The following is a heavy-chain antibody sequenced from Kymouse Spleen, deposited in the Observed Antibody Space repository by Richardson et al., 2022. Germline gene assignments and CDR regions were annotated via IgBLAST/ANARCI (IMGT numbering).Heavy chain of an antibody. CDR3: ARGQLAGRFDP. Sequence: QVQLQQWGAGLLKPSETLSLTCAVYGGSFSGYYWSWIRQPPGKGLEWIGEINHSGSTNYNPSLKSRVTISVDTSKNQFSLKLSSVTAADTAVYYCARGQLAGRFDPWGQGTLVTVSS. D-gene: IGHD6-6*01. CDR2: INHSGST. J-gene: IGHJ5*02. V-gene: IGHV4-34*01. CDR1: GGSFSGYY.